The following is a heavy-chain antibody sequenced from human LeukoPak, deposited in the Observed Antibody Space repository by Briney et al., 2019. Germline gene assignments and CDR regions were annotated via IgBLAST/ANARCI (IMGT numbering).Heavy chain of an antibody. V-gene: IGHV3-33*01. Sequence: GGSLRLSCAASGFTFSNHAMHWVRQAPGKGLDWVAIIWYDGSDKYYADSVKGRFTISRDNSKNTLYLLMNSLRTADTAAYYCARAAAGGSNSFDIWGQGTMVTVSS. D-gene: IGHD6-13*01. CDR1: GFTFSNHA. CDR2: IWYDGSDK. J-gene: IGHJ3*02. CDR3: ARAAAGGSNSFDI.